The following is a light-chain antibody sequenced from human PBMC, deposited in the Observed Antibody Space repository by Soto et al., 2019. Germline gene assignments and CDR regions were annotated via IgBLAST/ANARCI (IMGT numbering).Light chain of an antibody. V-gene: IGLV2-14*01. CDR2: HVT. CDR1: SSDVGAYNY. Sequence: QSVLTQPASVSGSLGQSITISCSGTSSDVGAYNYVSWYQQYPGKAPKLMIYHVTDRPSGVSNRFSGSKSGNTASLTISGLQAEYEADYYCCSSTTSNTFVFGTGTKVTVL. CDR3: CSSTTSNTFV. J-gene: IGLJ1*01.